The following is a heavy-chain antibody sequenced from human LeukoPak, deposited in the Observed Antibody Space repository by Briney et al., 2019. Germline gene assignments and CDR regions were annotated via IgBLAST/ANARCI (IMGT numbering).Heavy chain of an antibody. V-gene: IGHV3-33*01. J-gene: IGHJ4*02. Sequence: GGSLRLSGAASGFTFSSYGMHWVRQAPGKGLEWVAVIWYDGSNKYYADSVKGRFTISRDNSKNTLYLQMNSLRAEDTAVYYCARDYYGSGSYSDYWGQGTLVTVSS. CDR3: ARDYYGSGSYSDY. D-gene: IGHD3-10*01. CDR1: GFTFSSYG. CDR2: IWYDGSNK.